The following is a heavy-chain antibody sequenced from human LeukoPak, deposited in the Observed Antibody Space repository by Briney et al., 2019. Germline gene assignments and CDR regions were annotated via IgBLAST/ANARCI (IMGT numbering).Heavy chain of an antibody. J-gene: IGHJ4*02. D-gene: IGHD6-6*01. V-gene: IGHV1-69*05. CDR3: ARVGYSSSLAPGWNDALDY. CDR1: GGTFSSYA. CDR2: IIPIFGTA. Sequence: ASVKDSCKASGGTFSSYAISWVRQAPGQGLEWMGGIIPIFGTANYAQKFQGRVTITTDESTSTAYMELSSLRSEDTAVYYCARVGYSSSLAPGWNDALDYWGQGTLVTVSS.